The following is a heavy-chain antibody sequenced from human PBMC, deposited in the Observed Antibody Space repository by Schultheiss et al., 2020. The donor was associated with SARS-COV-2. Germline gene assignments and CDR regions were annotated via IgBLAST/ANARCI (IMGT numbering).Heavy chain of an antibody. D-gene: IGHD3-22*01. CDR1: GFTFSSYG. CDR2: IWYDGSNK. Sequence: GGSLRLSCAASGFTFSSYGMHWVRQAPGKGLEWVAVIWYDGSNKYYADSVKGRFTISRDNSKNTLYLQMNSLRAEDTAVYYCARGWYYYDSSGYWYFDYWGQGTLVTVSS. J-gene: IGHJ4*02. CDR3: ARGWYYYDSSGYWYFDY. V-gene: IGHV3-33*01.